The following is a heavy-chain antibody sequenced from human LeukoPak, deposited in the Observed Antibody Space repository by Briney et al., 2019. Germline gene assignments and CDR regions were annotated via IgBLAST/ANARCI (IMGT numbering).Heavy chain of an antibody. V-gene: IGHV3-11*01. CDR2: ISSGEKTI. CDR3: AREWDRLGYFDL. D-gene: IGHD1-26*01. CDR1: GFSFSDYY. J-gene: IGHJ2*01. Sequence: GGSLRLSCAASGFSFSDYYMTWLRQAPGKGLECVSYISSGEKTIYYADSVKGRFTISRDNAKNALYLQMNSLRVEATAVYYCAREWDRLGYFDLWGRGTLITVSS.